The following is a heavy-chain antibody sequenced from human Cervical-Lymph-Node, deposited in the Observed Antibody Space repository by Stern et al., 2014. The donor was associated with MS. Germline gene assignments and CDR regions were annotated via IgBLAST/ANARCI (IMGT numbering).Heavy chain of an antibody. CDR3: ARGSREVLLPRFYFDY. V-gene: IGHV4-31*03. CDR2: LYHSGST. D-gene: IGHD3-3*01. Sequence: VQLVESGPGLVKPSQTLSLTCTVSGGSISSGNYYWSWIRQHPGKGLERIGSLYHSGSTYYNPPLKSRVTTSIDTSKNQFSLKLSSVTAADTAVYYCARGSREVLLPRFYFDYWGQGTLVTVSS. J-gene: IGHJ4*02. CDR1: GGSISSGNYY.